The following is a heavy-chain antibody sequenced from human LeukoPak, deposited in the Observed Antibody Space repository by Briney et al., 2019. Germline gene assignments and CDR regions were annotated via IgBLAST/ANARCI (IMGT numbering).Heavy chain of an antibody. Sequence: ASETLSLTCAVYGGSFSGYYWSWIRQPPGKGLEWIGEINHSGSTNYNPSLKSRVTISVDTSKNQFSLKLSSVTAADTAVYYCARGLLNYFNWFDPWGQGTLVTVSS. CDR3: ARGLLNYFNWFDP. J-gene: IGHJ5*02. V-gene: IGHV4-34*01. CDR1: GGSFSGYY. CDR2: INHSGST. D-gene: IGHD1-7*01.